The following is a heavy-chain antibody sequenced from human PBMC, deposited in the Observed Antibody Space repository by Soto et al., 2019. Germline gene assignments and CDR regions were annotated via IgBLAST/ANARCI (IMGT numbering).Heavy chain of an antibody. CDR1: GFTFSSYA. D-gene: IGHD3-10*01. Sequence: GGSLRLSCAASGFTFSSYAMSWVRQAPGKGLEWVSAISGSGGSTYYADSVKGRFTISRDNSKNTLYLQMNSLRAEDTAVYYCAAGDYYGSGSYYKDYWGQGTLVTVSS. J-gene: IGHJ4*02. CDR2: ISGSGGST. V-gene: IGHV3-23*01. CDR3: AAGDYYGSGSYYKDY.